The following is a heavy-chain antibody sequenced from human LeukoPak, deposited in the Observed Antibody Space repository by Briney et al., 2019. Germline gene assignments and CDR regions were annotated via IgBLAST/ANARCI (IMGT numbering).Heavy chain of an antibody. J-gene: IGHJ4*02. CDR3: ARQRSYYDILTGYYFDY. CDR1: GGSISSSSYY. Sequence: SETLSLTCTVSGGSISSSSYYWGWIRQPPGKGLEWIGSIYYSGSTYYNPSLKSRVTISVDTSKNQFSLKLSSVTAADTAVYYCARQRSYYDILTGYYFDYWGQGTLVTVSS. V-gene: IGHV4-39*01. CDR2: IYYSGST. D-gene: IGHD3-9*01.